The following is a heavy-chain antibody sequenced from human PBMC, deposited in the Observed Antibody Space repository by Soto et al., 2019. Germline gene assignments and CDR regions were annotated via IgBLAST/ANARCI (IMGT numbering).Heavy chain of an antibody. Sequence: PSETLSLTCTVSGGSISSYYWNWIRQSPGKGLEWIGYICYSGSAHYNPSLKSRVTISMDLSGNQFSLKLRSLTAADTAVYYCSRSRISGYYFFDYWGQGTLVTVSS. V-gene: IGHV4-59*01. CDR3: SRSRISGYYFFDY. D-gene: IGHD3-22*01. CDR2: ICYSGSA. J-gene: IGHJ4*02. CDR1: GGSISSYY.